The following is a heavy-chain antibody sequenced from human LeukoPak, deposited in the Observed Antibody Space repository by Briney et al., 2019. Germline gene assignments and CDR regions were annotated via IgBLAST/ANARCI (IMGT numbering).Heavy chain of an antibody. V-gene: IGHV4-34*01. Sequence: PSETLSLTCAVYGESFDGYNWSWIRQPPGKGLEWIGEIDHSGTTNYNPSLKSRVTISVDTSKNQFSLNLRSVTAADTAVYYCARPGNYYYGGSDRYYFDYWGQGSLVTVSS. CDR2: IDHSGTT. CDR3: ARPGNYYYGGSDRYYFDY. J-gene: IGHJ4*02. D-gene: IGHD4-23*01. CDR1: GESFDGYN.